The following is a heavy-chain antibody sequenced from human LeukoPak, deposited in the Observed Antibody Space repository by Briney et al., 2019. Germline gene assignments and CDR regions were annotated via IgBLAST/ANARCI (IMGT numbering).Heavy chain of an antibody. J-gene: IGHJ3*02. D-gene: IGHD3/OR15-3a*01. V-gene: IGHV3-7*04. CDR2: MKQDGSEK. CDR3: ARVGYMISGVLSGIEGAFDI. Sequence: GGSLGLSCAASGFTFSNYWMSWVRQAPGKGLEWVANMKQDGSEKYYVDSVKGRFTISRDNAKNSLYLQMNSLRAEDTAVYYCARVGYMISGVLSGIEGAFDIWGQGTMVTVSS. CDR1: GFTFSNYW.